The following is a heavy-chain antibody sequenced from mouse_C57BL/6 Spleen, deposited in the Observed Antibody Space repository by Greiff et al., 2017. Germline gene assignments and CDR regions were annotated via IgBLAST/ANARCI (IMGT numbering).Heavy chain of an antibody. CDR2: IFPRSGNT. D-gene: IGHD2-3*01. J-gene: IGHJ2*01. Sequence: QVQLQQSGAELARPGASVKLSCKASGYTFTSYGISWVKQRTGQGLEWIGEIFPRSGNTYYNEKFKGKATMTTDKSSSTAYRELRSLTSEDSAVYFCARGLYDGYCGNYFDYWGQGTTLTVSS. CDR1: GYTFTSYG. CDR3: ARGLYDGYCGNYFDY. V-gene: IGHV1-81*01.